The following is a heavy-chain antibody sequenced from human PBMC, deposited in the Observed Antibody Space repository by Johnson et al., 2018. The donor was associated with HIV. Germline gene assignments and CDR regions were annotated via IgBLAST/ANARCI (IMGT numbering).Heavy chain of an antibody. D-gene: IGHD2-15*01. J-gene: IGHJ3*02. CDR2: IDTDGDT. V-gene: IGHV3-13*01. CDR1: GFSLRTYD. Sequence: VQLVESGGGFVQPGGSLRLSCAASGFSLRTYDMHWVRQTTGRGLEWVSEIDTDGDTYYQGSVKGRISTSRDNDRNSVHLQMNNLRADDTAVSYCARRSIQSAGFDIWGRGTMVTVSS. CDR3: ARRSIQSAGFDI.